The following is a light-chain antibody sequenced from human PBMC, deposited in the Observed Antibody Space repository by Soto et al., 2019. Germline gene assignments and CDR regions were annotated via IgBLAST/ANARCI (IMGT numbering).Light chain of an antibody. CDR1: QSISSY. J-gene: IGKJ1*01. CDR2: AAS. CDR3: QQSYSTPPT. V-gene: IGKV1-39*01. Sequence: DIQMTQSPSSLSASVGDRVTITCRASQSISSYLNWYQQKPGKAPKLLIYAASSLQSGVPSRCSGRGSGTDFTLTISSLQPEDVATYYCQQSYSTPPTFGQGTKVDIK.